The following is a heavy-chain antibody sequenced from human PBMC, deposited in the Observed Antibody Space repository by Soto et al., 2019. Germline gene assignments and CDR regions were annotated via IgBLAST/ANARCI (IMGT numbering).Heavy chain of an antibody. CDR3: AKDSVGYYDTNGSFDY. D-gene: IGHD3-22*01. CDR1: GFTFDDYA. Sequence: EVQLVESGGGLVQPGRSLRLSCASSGFTFDDYAMHWVRQAPGKGLEWVSGISWKSGSIGYADSVKGRFTISRDNAKNSLYLQINSLRAEDTALYYCAKDSVGYYDTNGSFDYWGQGTLVTVSS. V-gene: IGHV3-9*01. J-gene: IGHJ4*02. CDR2: ISWKSGSI.